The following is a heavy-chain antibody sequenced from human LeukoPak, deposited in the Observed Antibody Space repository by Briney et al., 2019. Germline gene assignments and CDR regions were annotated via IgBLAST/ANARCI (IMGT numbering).Heavy chain of an antibody. CDR3: ARVVYYYDVSGYSFDL. V-gene: IGHV4-59*08. J-gene: IGHJ2*01. CDR2: IYYTGST. CDR1: GDSISSSY. Sequence: SETLSLTCSVSGDSISSSYWSWIRQPPGKGLEWIGFIYYTGSTNYNPSLRSRATMSVDTSKNQFSLELSAVTAADTAFYYCARVVYYYDVSGYSFDLWGRGTLVAVSS. D-gene: IGHD3-22*01.